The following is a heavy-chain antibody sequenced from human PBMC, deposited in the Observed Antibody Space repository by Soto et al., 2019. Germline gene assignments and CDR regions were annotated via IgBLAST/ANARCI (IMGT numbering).Heavy chain of an antibody. CDR2: IWYDGNNK. Sequence: QVQLVESGGGVVQPGRSLRLSCAASGFTFSSYGMHWVRQAPGKGLEWVAVIWYDGNNKYYADSVKGRITISRNNSKNTLYLQRNSMRGEDTAVYYCAKQVVPAAPYYYYGMDVWGQGTTDAVSS. J-gene: IGHJ6*02. CDR3: AKQVVPAAPYYYYGMDV. V-gene: IGHV3-33*06. D-gene: IGHD2-2*01. CDR1: GFTFSSYG.